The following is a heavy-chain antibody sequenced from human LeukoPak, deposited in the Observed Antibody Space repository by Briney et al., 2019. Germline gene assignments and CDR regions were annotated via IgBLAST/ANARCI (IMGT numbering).Heavy chain of an antibody. V-gene: IGHV1-69*05. CDR1: GGTFSSYA. CDR2: IIPIFGTA. D-gene: IGHD3-10*01. J-gene: IGHJ4*02. Sequence: SVKVSCKASGGTFSSYAISWVRQAPGQGLEWMGGIIPIFGTANYAQKFQGRVTITTDESTSTAYMELSSLRSEDSAVYYCAAGKLLGFGELLSGIFDYGGQGTLFPSPQ. CDR3: AAGKLLGFGELLSGIFDY.